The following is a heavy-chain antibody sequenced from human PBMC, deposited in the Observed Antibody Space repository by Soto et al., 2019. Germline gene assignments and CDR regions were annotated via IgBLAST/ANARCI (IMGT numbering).Heavy chain of an antibody. CDR3: TRDSFDETLYYGWDV. Sequence: GGSLRLSCAASGFTFSSFWMHWVRQVPGKGPVWVSRINRDGSATSYADSVKGRFTISRDNAKNTLYLQMNSLRAEDTAVYSCTRDSFDETLYYGWDVWGQGT. CDR1: GFTFSSFW. V-gene: IGHV3-74*01. CDR2: INRDGSAT. J-gene: IGHJ6*02. D-gene: IGHD3-9*01.